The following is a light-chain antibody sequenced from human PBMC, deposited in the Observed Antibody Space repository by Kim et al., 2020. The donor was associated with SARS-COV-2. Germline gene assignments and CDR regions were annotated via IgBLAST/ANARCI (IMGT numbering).Light chain of an antibody. CDR3: QVWDTDTDDYV. V-gene: IGLV3-21*01. Sequence: PGQTARSTCGGNNIGGHSVHWYQQKPGQAPVLVIYYDSDRPSGIPERFSGSKAATTATLTISRVEAGDEADYYCQVWDTDTDDYVFGTGTKVTVL. CDR2: YDS. J-gene: IGLJ1*01. CDR1: NIGGHS.